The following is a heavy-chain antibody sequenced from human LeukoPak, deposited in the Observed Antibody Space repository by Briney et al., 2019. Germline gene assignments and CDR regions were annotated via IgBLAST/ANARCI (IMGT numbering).Heavy chain of an antibody. CDR3: ARGTYCTNSTCYPLGVFDV. CDR1: GFTFSSYW. J-gene: IGHJ3*01. V-gene: IGHV3-7*01. Sequence: GGSLRFSCVASGFTFSSYWMTWVRQAPGKGLEWVASIKQDGSEKYYVDSVRGRFTISRDNAKNSLYLQMNGLRAEDTAVYYCARGTYCTNSTCYPLGVFDVRGQGTMVSVSS. D-gene: IGHD2-8*01. CDR2: IKQDGSEK.